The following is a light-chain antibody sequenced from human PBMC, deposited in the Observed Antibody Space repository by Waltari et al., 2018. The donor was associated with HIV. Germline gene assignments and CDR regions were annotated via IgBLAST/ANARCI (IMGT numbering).Light chain of an antibody. V-gene: IGKV4-1*01. CDR1: KSVLYSSNNKNY. J-gene: IGKJ2*01. CDR2: WAS. CDR3: QQYYAIPYT. Sequence: DIVMTQSPDSLAVSLGERATINCKSSKSVLYSSNNKNYLTWYQQKPGQPPKLLIYWASTRESGVPDLFSGSGSGTDFTLTISSLQAEDVAVYYCQQYYAIPYTFGQGTKLEIK.